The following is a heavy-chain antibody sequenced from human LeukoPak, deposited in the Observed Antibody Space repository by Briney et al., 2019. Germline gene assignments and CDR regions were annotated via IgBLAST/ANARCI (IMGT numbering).Heavy chain of an antibody. J-gene: IGHJ4*02. D-gene: IGHD4-11*01. V-gene: IGHV4-30-4*01. CDR1: GGSISSGDYY. CDR3: AREEMTTVTFDY. Sequence: PSQTLSLTCTVSGGSISSGDYYWSWIRQPPGKGLEWIGYIYYSGSTYYNPSLKSRVTISVDTSKNQFSLKLSSVTAADMAVYYCAREEMTTVTFDYWGQGTLVTVSS. CDR2: IYYSGST.